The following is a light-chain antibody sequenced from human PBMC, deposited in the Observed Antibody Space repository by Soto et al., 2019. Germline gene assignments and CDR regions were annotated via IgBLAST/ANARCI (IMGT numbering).Light chain of an antibody. CDR2: DVS. V-gene: IGLV2-14*01. J-gene: IGLJ3*02. Sequence: QSVLTQPASVSGSHGQSITISCTGTSSDVGGYKFVSWYQQHPGKVPKLLIYDVSNRPSGVSNRFSGSKSGNTASLTISGLQAEDEAEYYCSSYTSVRGVFGGGTKVTVL. CDR3: SSYTSVRGV. CDR1: SSDVGGYKF.